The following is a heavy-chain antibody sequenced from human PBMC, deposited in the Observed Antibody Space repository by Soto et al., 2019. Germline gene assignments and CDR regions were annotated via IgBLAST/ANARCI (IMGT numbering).Heavy chain of an antibody. V-gene: IGHV1-46*01. D-gene: IGHD3-3*01. CDR2: INPSGGGT. CDR1: GYTFTSYY. CDR3: ARDMIFGVVIPNYGMDV. J-gene: IGHJ6*02. Sequence: ASVKVSCKASGYTFTSYYMHWVRQAPGQGLEWMGIINPSGGGTSYAQKFQGRVTMTRDTSISTVYMELSRLRSDDTAVYYCARDMIFGVVIPNYGMDVWGQGTTVTVSS.